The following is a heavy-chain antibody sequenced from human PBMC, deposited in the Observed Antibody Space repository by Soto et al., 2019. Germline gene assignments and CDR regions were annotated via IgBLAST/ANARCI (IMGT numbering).Heavy chain of an antibody. D-gene: IGHD1-26*01. V-gene: IGHV4-4*02. CDR3: ARVRGSSSHGLDV. Sequence: QVQLQESGPGLVKPSGTLSLTCAVSGGSISSSNWWSWVRQPPGKGLEWIGEIYHSGSTNYNPSLNSRVTISVDKSKNPFSLKLSSVTAADPAVYACARVRGSSSHGLDVWGQGTTVTVYS. CDR2: IYHSGST. CDR1: GGSISSSNW. J-gene: IGHJ6*02.